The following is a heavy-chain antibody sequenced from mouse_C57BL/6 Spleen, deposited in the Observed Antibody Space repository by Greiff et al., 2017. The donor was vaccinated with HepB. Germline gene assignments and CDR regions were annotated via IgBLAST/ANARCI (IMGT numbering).Heavy chain of an antibody. CDR3: VPDPWFAY. Sequence: VQLQQSGPELVKPGASVKISCKASGYAFSSSWMNWVKQRPGKGLEWIGRIYPGDGDTNYNGKFKGKATLTADKSSSTAYMQLSSLTSEDSAVYFCVPDPWFAYWGQGTLVTVSS. CDR2: IYPGDGDT. J-gene: IGHJ3*01. CDR1: GYAFSSSW. V-gene: IGHV1-82*01.